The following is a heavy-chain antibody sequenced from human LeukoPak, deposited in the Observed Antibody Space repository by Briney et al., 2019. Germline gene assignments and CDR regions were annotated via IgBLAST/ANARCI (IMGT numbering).Heavy chain of an antibody. CDR2: ISGSGGST. J-gene: IGHJ4*02. CDR1: GLTFSSYG. Sequence: GGSLRLSCAASGLTFSSYGMSWVRQAPGKGLEWVSAISGSGGSTYYADSVKGRFTISRDNSKNTLYLQMNSLRAEDTAVYYCAKNPGGYDYRFDYWGQGTLVTVSS. D-gene: IGHD5-12*01. V-gene: IGHV3-23*01. CDR3: AKNPGGYDYRFDY.